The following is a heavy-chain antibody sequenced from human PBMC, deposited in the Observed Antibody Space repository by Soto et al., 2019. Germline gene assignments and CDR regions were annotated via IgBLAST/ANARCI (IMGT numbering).Heavy chain of an antibody. V-gene: IGHV4-61*03. Sequence: PSETLSLTCTVSGGSVSSGSYYWSWIRQPPGKGLEWIGYLYYSESTYSGTTNYNPSLKSRVTMSVETSKNHFSLNLSSVTAADTAVYYCAREAGPDRWFDPWGQGTLVTVSS. J-gene: IGHJ5*02. CDR3: AREAGPDRWFDP. D-gene: IGHD6-19*01. CDR1: GGSVSSGSYY. CDR2: LYYSESTYSGTT.